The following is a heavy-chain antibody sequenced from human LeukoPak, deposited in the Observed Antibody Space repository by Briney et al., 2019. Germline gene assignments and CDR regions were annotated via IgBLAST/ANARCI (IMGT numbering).Heavy chain of an antibody. J-gene: IGHJ4*02. V-gene: IGHV3-74*01. CDR3: ARDYDYSLDY. CDR1: GFTLRSNW. CDR2: ISSDGSTT. Sequence: GGSLRLSCAASGFTLRSNWMHWVRQAPGKGLVWVSRISSDGSTTGYADSVKGRFTISRDNAKNSLYLQMNSLGAEDTAVYYCARDYDYSLDYWGQGTLVTVSS. D-gene: IGHD4/OR15-4a*01.